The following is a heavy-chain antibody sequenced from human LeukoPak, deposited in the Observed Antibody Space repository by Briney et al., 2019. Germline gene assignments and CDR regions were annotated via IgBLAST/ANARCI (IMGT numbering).Heavy chain of an antibody. Sequence: GGSLRLSCAVSGFTVSSNYMSWVRQAPGKGLEWVSVIYSDSTNYADSVKGRFSISRDNSKNTLYLQMNSLRAEDTAVYYCARDVDYWGQGTLVTVSS. J-gene: IGHJ4*02. CDR1: GFTVSSNY. V-gene: IGHV3-66*01. CDR3: ARDVDY. CDR2: IYSDST.